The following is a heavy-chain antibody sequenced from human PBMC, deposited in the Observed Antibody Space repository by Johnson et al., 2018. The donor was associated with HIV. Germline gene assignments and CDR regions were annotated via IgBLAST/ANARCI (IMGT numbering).Heavy chain of an antibody. CDR1: GFTFSSYG. D-gene: IGHD3-3*01. J-gene: IGHJ3*02. CDR2: IRHDGSNK. Sequence: QVQLVESGGGVVQPGRSLRLSCAASGFTFSSYGMHWVRQAPGKGLEWVAFIRHDGSNKYYADSVKGRFTISRDNSKNTLYLQMNSLRAEDTAVYYCAKDGLWMAFDIWGQGTMVTVSS. V-gene: IGHV3-30*02. CDR3: AKDGLWMAFDI.